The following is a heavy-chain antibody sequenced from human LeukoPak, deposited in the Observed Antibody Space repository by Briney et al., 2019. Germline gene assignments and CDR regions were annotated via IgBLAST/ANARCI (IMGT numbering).Heavy chain of an antibody. V-gene: IGHV1-69*04. CDR2: IIPILGIA. D-gene: IGHD3-3*01. CDR1: GGTFSSYA. Sequence: VASVKVSCKASGGTFSSYAISWVRQAPGQGLEWMGRIIPILGIANYAQKFQGRVTITADKSTSTAYMELSSLRSEDTAVYYCAREKGPAARYYDFWSGFDGMDVWGQGTTVTVSS. CDR3: AREKGPAARYYDFWSGFDGMDV. J-gene: IGHJ6*02.